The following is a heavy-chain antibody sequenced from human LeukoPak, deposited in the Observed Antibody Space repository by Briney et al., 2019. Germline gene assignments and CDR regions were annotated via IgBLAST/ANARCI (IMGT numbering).Heavy chain of an antibody. CDR3: AKEVSGWHAEMDV. J-gene: IGHJ6*02. D-gene: IGHD6-19*01. Sequence: GGSLRLSCAASGFTFDDYAMHWVRQAPGKGLEWVSGISWNSGSIGYADSAKGRFTISRDNAKNSLYLQMNSLRAEDTALYYCAKEVSGWHAEMDVWGQGTTVTVSS. CDR1: GFTFDDYA. V-gene: IGHV3-9*01. CDR2: ISWNSGSI.